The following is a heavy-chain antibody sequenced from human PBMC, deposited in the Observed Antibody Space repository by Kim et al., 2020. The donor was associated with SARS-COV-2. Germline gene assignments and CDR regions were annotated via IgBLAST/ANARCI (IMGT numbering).Heavy chain of an antibody. Sequence: GGSLRLSCQASGFTYRDYAMHWVRLAPGKGLELVAGITWNGATIAYSDSVKGRFIISRDNAKDSLFLQMNSLRRDDTALYYCVKDVGNSGYFWGQGTLVTVYS. CDR2: ITWNGATI. V-gene: IGHV3-9*01. D-gene: IGHD5-12*01. CDR3: VKDVGNSGYF. CDR1: GFTYRDYA. J-gene: IGHJ4*02.